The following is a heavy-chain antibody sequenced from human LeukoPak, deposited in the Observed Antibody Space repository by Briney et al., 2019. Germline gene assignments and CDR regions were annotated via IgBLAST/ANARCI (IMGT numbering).Heavy chain of an antibody. Sequence: ASVKVSCKASGYTLTNYYIHWVRQAPGQGLEWMGIINPSGGGTSYAQKFQGRVIMTTDTSTSSVFMELSSLRSEDTAVYYCARGDFGSGSYKLWGQRTLVSVSS. J-gene: IGHJ4*02. CDR3: ARGDFGSGSYKL. CDR1: GYTLTNYY. CDR2: INPSGGGT. D-gene: IGHD3-10*01. V-gene: IGHV1-46*01.